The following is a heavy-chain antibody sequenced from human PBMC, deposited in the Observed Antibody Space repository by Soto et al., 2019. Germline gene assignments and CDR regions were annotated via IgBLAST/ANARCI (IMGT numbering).Heavy chain of an antibody. D-gene: IGHD3-10*01. J-gene: IGHJ4*02. CDR2: MNPHSGNT. CDR1: GYTFTSYD. Sequence: QVQLVQSGAEVKKPGASVKVSCKASGYTFTSYDINWVRQATGQGLEWMGWMNPHSGNTGSAQKFQGRVTMTRNTSISTAYMELSSLRSEDTGVYYCAITHLRFGEQHYWGQGTLVTVSS. V-gene: IGHV1-8*01. CDR3: AITHLRFGEQHY.